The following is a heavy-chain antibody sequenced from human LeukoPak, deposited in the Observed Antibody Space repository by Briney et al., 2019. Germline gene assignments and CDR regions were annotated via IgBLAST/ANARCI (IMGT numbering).Heavy chain of an antibody. J-gene: IGHJ3*02. D-gene: IGHD6-6*01. Sequence: GGSLRLSCAASGFSFSSYAMSWVGQAPGKGREGVSAISGSGVSTYYADSVKGRFTISRDNSKNTLYLQMNSLRAEDTAVYYCARTLAARRAFDIWGQGTMVTVSS. CDR3: ARTLAARRAFDI. CDR1: GFSFSSYA. CDR2: ISGSGVST. V-gene: IGHV3-23*01.